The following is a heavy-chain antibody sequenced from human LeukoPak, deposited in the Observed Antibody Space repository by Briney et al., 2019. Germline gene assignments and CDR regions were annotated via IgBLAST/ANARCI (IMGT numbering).Heavy chain of an antibody. CDR1: GFTFSSYS. Sequence: PGGSLRLSCAASGFTFSSYSMNWVRQAPGKGLEWVSSISSSSSYIYYADSVKGRFTISRDNAKNSLYLQMNSLRAEDTAVYYCAREISDDILTGYYIGFNWFNPWAQGPLATVSS. V-gene: IGHV3-21*01. CDR2: ISSSSSYI. CDR3: AREISDDILTGYYIGFNWFNP. D-gene: IGHD3-9*01. J-gene: IGHJ5*02.